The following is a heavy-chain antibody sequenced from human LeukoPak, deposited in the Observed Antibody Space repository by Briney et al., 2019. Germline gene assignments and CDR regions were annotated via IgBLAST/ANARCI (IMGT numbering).Heavy chain of an antibody. D-gene: IGHD3-10*01. J-gene: IGHJ4*02. V-gene: IGHV3-23*01. Sequence: PGGSLRLSCAASGFTFSNYAMNWVRQAPGKGLEWVSGISGSGGSTYYADSVKGRFTISRDNSKKTLYLQMNSLRAEDTAVYYCARETRWFGELLFDYWGQGTLVTVSS. CDR3: ARETRWFGELLFDY. CDR2: ISGSGGST. CDR1: GFTFSNYA.